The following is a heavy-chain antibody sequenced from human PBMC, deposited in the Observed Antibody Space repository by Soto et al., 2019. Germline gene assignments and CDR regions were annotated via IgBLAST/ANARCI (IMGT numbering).Heavy chain of an antibody. CDR2: IHYSGRT. CDR1: GGFINNYY. V-gene: IGHV4-59*01. Sequence: QVLLQESGPGLVKPSETLSLTCTVSGGFINNYYWNWFRQPPGKVLVWIVYIHYSGRTNYKPSLKSRVTISVDTSKYQFALKLNSVPAADTAVYYCATGRFSALVRGVLIFDPWGQGTLVTVSS. D-gene: IGHD3-10*01. J-gene: IGHJ5*02. CDR3: ATGRFSALVRGVLIFDP.